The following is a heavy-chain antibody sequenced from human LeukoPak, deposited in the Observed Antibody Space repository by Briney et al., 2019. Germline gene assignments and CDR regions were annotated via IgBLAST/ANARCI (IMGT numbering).Heavy chain of an antibody. CDR3: ARDRVSGSGSIDY. V-gene: IGHV3-23*01. CDR2: ISGSGGST. D-gene: IGHD3-10*01. Sequence: GGSLRLSCTASGFTFSNYAMSLVRQAPGKGLEWVSTISGSGGSTYYADSVKGRFTISRDNSKNTLYLQMNSLRVEDTAVYYCARDRVSGSGSIDYWGQGTLVTVSS. CDR1: GFTFSNYA. J-gene: IGHJ4*02.